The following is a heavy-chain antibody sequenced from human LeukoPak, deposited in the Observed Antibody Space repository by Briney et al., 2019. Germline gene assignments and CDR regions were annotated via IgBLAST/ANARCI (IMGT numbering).Heavy chain of an antibody. CDR3: AKDHTKFY. J-gene: IGHJ4*02. Sequence: GGTLRLSCAASGFTFSNYAMSWVRQAPGKGLEWVSAISESGAGTFYADSVKGRFTISRDNSKNTLFLQMNSLRVEDTAVYYCAKDHTKFYWGQGTLVTVSS. D-gene: IGHD2-8*01. V-gene: IGHV3-23*01. CDR1: GFTFSNYA. CDR2: ISESGAGT.